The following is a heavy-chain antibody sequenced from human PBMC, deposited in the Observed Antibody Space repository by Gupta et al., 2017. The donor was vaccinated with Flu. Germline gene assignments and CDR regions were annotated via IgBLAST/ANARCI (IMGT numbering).Heavy chain of an antibody. V-gene: IGHV3-48*01. Sequence: TFSSYAMNWVRQAPGKGLEWVSYITPTSSTTYYADSVKGRFTISRDNGKSSLYLQMNSLRADDTAIYYCVRDHSSLDFWGQGTLVTVSS. CDR1: TFSSYA. CDR2: ITPTSSTT. J-gene: IGHJ4*02. D-gene: IGHD6-13*01. CDR3: VRDHSSLDF.